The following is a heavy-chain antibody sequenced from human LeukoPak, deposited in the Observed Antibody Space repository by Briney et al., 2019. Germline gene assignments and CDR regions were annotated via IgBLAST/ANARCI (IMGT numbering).Heavy chain of an antibody. J-gene: IGHJ1*01. V-gene: IGHV4-34*01. CDR1: GGSFSGHY. CDR3: ARGHAYYDFLTGYYSFPYFQH. CDR2: MHHIGST. Sequence: KPSETLSLTCVVYGGSFSGHYWSWIRQPPGKGLEWIGEMHHIGSTNYNPSLKSRVTISVDTSKNQFSLKLSSVTAADTAVYYCARGHAYYDFLTGYYSFPYFQHWGQGTLVTLSS. D-gene: IGHD3-9*01.